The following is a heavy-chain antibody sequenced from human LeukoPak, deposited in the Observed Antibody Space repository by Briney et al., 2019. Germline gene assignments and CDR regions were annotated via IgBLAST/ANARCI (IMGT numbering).Heavy chain of an antibody. Sequence: GGSLRLSCTASGFTFSSYWMDWVRQAPGKGLEWVANTKQDGSEKYYVDSVKGRFTISRDNAKNSLYLQMNSLRAEDTAVYYCVKNSGWYRLDCWGQGTLVTVSS. CDR3: VKNSGWYRLDC. V-gene: IGHV3-7*03. J-gene: IGHJ4*02. D-gene: IGHD6-13*01. CDR2: TKQDGSEK. CDR1: GFTFSSYW.